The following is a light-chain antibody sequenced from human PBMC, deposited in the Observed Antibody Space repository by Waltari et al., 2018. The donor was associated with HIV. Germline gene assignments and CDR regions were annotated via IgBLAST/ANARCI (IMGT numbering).Light chain of an antibody. CDR2: GVT. CDR1: TSYIASDFH. Sequence: QSALTQPASLSGSPGQSVTITCSGLTSYIASDFHVPWYQQPPGKVPKPVIFGVTNRASEISDRFSGSRSGDTASLIISGLQSEDEAHYYCSSYSTSGFLLFGGGTKLTVL. V-gene: IGLV2-14*01. CDR3: SSYSTSGFLL. J-gene: IGLJ3*02.